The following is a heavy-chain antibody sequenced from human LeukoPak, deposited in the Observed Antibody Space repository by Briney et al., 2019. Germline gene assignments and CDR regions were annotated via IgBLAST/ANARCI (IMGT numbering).Heavy chain of an antibody. Sequence: SETLSLTCAVYGGSFSGYYWSWIRQPPGKGLEWIGSIYYSGSTYYNPSLKSRVTISVDTSKNQFSLKLSSVTAADTAVYYCARDSQYYDFWSGYWGAWFDPWGQGTLVTVSS. D-gene: IGHD3-3*01. CDR2: IYYSGST. CDR1: GGSFSGYY. V-gene: IGHV4-34*01. J-gene: IGHJ5*02. CDR3: ARDSQYYDFWSGYWGAWFDP.